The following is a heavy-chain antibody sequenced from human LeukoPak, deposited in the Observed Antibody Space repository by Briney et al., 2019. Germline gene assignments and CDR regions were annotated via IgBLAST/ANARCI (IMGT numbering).Heavy chain of an antibody. J-gene: IGHJ4*02. Sequence: QPGRSLRLSCAASGFTFSSYGMSWVRQAPGEGLEWVSAITGGATSTYYANSVKGRFTISRDNSKNTLYLQMNSLRAEDTAVYYCAKGTVADFDYWGQGTLVTVSS. D-gene: IGHD6-19*01. CDR3: AKGTVADFDY. CDR1: GFTFSSYG. V-gene: IGHV3-23*01. CDR2: ITGGATST.